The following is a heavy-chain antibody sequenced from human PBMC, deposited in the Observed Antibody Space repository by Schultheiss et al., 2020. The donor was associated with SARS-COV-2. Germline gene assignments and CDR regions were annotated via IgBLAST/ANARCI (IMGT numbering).Heavy chain of an antibody. V-gene: IGHV3-23*01. CDR2: ISGSGGRT. CDR1: GFTFSSYA. Sequence: GESLKISCAASGFTFSSYAMSWVRQAPGKGLEWVSTISGSGGRTSYADSVKGRFIISRDNTRNSLYLQMNSLRAEDTAVYYCARDRGTVATTSTMWWFDPWGQGTLVTVSS. D-gene: IGHD3-10*02. J-gene: IGHJ5*02. CDR3: ARDRGTVATTSTMWWFDP.